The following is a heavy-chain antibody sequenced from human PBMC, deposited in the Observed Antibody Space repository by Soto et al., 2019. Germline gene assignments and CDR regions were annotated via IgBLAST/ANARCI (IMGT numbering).Heavy chain of an antibody. J-gene: IGHJ6*03. CDR3: AKARIPGIEDYMDV. Sequence: VQLVESGGALVQPGRSLRLSCAVSGFTFDDYVMHWVRQAPGKGLEWVSGISWNSGSMGYADSVKGRFTISRDNSKNSLYLQMNSLRPEDTALYHCAKARIPGIEDYMDVWGKGTTVTVSS. D-gene: IGHD2-15*01. CDR2: ISWNSGSM. CDR1: GFTFDDYV. V-gene: IGHV3-9*01.